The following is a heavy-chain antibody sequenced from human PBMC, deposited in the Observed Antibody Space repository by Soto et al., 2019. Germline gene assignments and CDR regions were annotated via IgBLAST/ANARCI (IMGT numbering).Heavy chain of an antibody. V-gene: IGHV1-46*03. CDR1: GYTFTNYY. D-gene: IGHD3-16*01. CDR3: ARPDMGGDAALDV. J-gene: IGHJ3*01. CDR2: INPSGGGP. Sequence: QVQLMQSGAEVKQPGASVKVSCKASGYTFTNYYMHWVRQVPGQGLEWMGIINPSGGGPAHAQNFRVRLTTTSDTSLTTIYMEINSLRSEDTAVYICARPDMGGDAALDVWGHGTMVTVSS.